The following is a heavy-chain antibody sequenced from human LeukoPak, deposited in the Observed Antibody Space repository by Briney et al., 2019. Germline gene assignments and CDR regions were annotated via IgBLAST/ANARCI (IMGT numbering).Heavy chain of an antibody. CDR2: ISYDGSNK. V-gene: IGHV3-30-3*01. CDR3: AREEGLVLDY. J-gene: IGHJ4*02. CDR1: GLTFSSYA. D-gene: IGHD2-8*02. Sequence: GGSLRLSWAASGLTFSSYAMHWVGQAPGKGLEWVAVISYDGSNKYYADSVKGRFTISRDYSKNTLYLQMNSLRAEDTAVYYCAREEGLVLDYWGQGTLVTVSS.